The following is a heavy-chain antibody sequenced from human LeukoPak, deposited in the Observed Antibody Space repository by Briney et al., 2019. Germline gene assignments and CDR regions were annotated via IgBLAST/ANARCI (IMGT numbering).Heavy chain of an antibody. V-gene: IGHV3-66*01. J-gene: IGHJ6*02. CDR1: GFTFSRYW. D-gene: IGHD3-22*01. CDR3: ARSSYYDSSGYLMDV. CDR2: IYSGGST. Sequence: GGSLRLSCAASGFTFSRYWMHWVRQAPGKGLEWVSVIYSGGSTYYADSVKGRFTISRDNSKNTLYLQMNSLRAEDTAVYYCARSSYYDSSGYLMDVWGQGTTVTVSS.